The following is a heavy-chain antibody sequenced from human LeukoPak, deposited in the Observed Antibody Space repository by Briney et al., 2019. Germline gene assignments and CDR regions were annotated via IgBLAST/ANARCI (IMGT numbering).Heavy chain of an antibody. CDR1: GYSISSGYY. Sequence: SETLSLTCTVSGYSISSGYYWGWIRQPPGKGREWIGSIYHSGSTYYNPSRKSRVTISVDTPKNQFSLKLSSVTAADTAVYYCASLRYCSSTSCYSGRPVGYWGQGTLVTVSS. V-gene: IGHV4-38-2*02. CDR2: IYHSGST. CDR3: ASLRYCSSTSCYSGRPVGY. D-gene: IGHD2-2*01. J-gene: IGHJ4*02.